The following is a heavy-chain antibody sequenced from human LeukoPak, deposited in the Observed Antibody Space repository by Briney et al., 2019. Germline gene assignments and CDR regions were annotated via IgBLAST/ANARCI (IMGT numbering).Heavy chain of an antibody. CDR1: GGSISSSSYY. D-gene: IGHD1-26*01. V-gene: IGHV4-39*01. CDR3: ARSATGATDSFDY. Sequence: SETLSLTCTVSGGSISSSSYYWGWIRQPPGKGLEWIGSIYYSGSTYYNPSLKSRVTISVDTSKNQFSLKLSSVTAADTAVYYCARSATGATDSFDYWGQGYLFTVSS. CDR2: IYYSGST. J-gene: IGHJ4*02.